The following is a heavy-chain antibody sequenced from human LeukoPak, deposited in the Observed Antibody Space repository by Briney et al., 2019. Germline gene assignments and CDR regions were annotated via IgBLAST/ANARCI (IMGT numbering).Heavy chain of an antibody. CDR1: GFSLSNAIMG. D-gene: IGHD4-17*01. V-gene: IGHV2-26*01. J-gene: IGHJ5*02. Sequence: SGPVLVKPTETLTLTCTVSGFSLSNAIMGVSWIRQPPGKALEWLAHIFSNDEKSYSTSLKSRLTISKDTSKSQVVLTMTNMDPVDTATYYCARIYTDYGDYVSDTWGQGTLVTVSS. CDR2: IFSNDEK. CDR3: ARIYTDYGDYVSDT.